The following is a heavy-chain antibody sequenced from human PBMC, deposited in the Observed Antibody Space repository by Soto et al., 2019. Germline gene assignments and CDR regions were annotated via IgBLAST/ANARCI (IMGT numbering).Heavy chain of an antibody. CDR2: IYHSGST. V-gene: IGHV4-30-2*01. J-gene: IGHJ4*02. Sequence: NPSETLSLTCAVSGGSISSGGYSWSWIRQPPGKGLEWIGYIYHSGSTYYNPSLKSRVTISVDRSKNQFSLKLSSVTAADTAVYYCARDLGKRGGGEFDYWGQGTLVTVSS. D-gene: IGHD2-21*01. CDR3: ARDLGKRGGGEFDY. CDR1: GGSISSGGYS.